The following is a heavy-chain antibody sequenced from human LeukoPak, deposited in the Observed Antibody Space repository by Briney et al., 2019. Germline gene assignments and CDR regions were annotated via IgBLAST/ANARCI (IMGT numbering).Heavy chain of an antibody. V-gene: IGHV4-39*01. CDR3: ARHRPSLYYYDSSGYSDY. CDR2: TYYSGST. D-gene: IGHD3-22*01. CDR1: GGSISSSSYY. J-gene: IGHJ4*02. Sequence: SETLSLTCTVSGGSISSSSYYWGWIRQPPGKGLEWIGSTYYSGSTYYNPSLKSRVTISVDTSKNQFSLKLSSVTAADTAVYYCARHRPSLYYYDSSGYSDYWGQGTLVTVSS.